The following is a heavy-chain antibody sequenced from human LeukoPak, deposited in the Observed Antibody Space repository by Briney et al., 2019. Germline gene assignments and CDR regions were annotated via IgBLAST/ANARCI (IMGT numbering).Heavy chain of an antibody. J-gene: IGHJ4*02. CDR1: GGSISSSISY. CDR2: IYYSGST. V-gene: IGHV4-39*01. D-gene: IGHD6-19*01. CDR3: ARHEGYTSGGFDY. Sequence: PSETLSLTCTVSGGSISSSISYGGWIRQPPGKGLEWIGSIYYSGSTYYNPSLKSRVSISVDTSKNQFSLKLSSVTAADTAVHFCARHEGYTSGGFDYWGQGTLATVSS.